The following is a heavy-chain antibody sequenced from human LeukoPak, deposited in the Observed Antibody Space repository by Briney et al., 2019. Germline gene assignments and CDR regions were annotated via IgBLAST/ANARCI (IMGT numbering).Heavy chain of an antibody. CDR1: GGSISSSSYY. CDR3: ARPAVVTDAFDI. Sequence: SETLSLTCTVSGGSISSSSYYWGWIRQPPGERLEWIGSIYYRGSTYYNPSLKSRVTISVDTSKNQFSLKPSSVTAADTAVYYCARPAVVTDAFDIWGQGTMVTVSS. CDR2: IYYRGST. V-gene: IGHV4-39*01. D-gene: IGHD4-23*01. J-gene: IGHJ3*02.